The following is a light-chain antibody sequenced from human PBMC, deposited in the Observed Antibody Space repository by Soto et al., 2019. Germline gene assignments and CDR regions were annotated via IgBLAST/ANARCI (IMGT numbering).Light chain of an antibody. J-gene: IGLJ7*01. V-gene: IGLV2-8*01. Sequence: QSALTQPTSASGSPGQSVTISCTGTSSDVGGYNYVSWYQQHPGKAPKLMIYDVSKRPSGVPDRFSGSKSGDTASLTVSGLQAEDEADYYCSSYAGSNNYVFGTGTQLTVL. CDR2: DVS. CDR3: SSYAGSNNYV. CDR1: SSDVGGYNY.